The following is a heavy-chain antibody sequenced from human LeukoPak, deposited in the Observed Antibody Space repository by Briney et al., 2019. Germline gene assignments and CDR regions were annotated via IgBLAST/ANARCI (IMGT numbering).Heavy chain of an antibody. Sequence: PGGSLRLSCAVSGFTFYNYGMSWVRQAPGKGREWVSAITASGAATYIADSVKGRFVISRDNSKNTLYLQMNSLRAEDTAVYFCARDSLVATSHFDSWGRGTLVTVSS. CDR2: ITASGAAT. CDR1: GFTFYNYG. V-gene: IGHV3-23*01. D-gene: IGHD5-12*01. J-gene: IGHJ4*02. CDR3: ARDSLVATSHFDS.